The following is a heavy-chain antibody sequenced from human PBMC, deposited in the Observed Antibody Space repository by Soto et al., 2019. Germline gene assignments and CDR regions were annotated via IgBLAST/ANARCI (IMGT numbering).Heavy chain of an antibody. CDR2: ISYDGSNK. D-gene: IGHD5-12*01. CDR1: GFTFSSYA. CDR3: ARDRHLVATIGPWDY. Sequence: QVQLVESGGGVVQPGRSLRLSCAASGFTFSSYAMHWVRQAPGKGLEWVAVISYDGSNKYYADSVKGRSTISRDNSKNTLYLQMNSLRAEDTAVYYCARDRHLVATIGPWDYWGQGTLVTVSS. V-gene: IGHV3-30-3*01. J-gene: IGHJ4*02.